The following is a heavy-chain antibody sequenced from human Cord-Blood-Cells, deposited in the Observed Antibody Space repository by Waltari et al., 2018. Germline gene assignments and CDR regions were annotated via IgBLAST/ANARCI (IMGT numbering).Heavy chain of an antibody. CDR2: INHSGST. J-gene: IGHJ5*02. D-gene: IGHD3-10*01. V-gene: IGHV4-34*01. Sequence: QVQLQQWGAGLLKPSETLSLTCAVYGGSFSGYYWSWIRQPPGQGLEWIGEINHSGSTNYNPSLKSRVTISVDTSKNQFSLKLSSVTAADTAVYYCARLPSPRDYYGSGSPNWFDPWGQGTLVTVSS. CDR1: GGSFSGYY. CDR3: ARLPSPRDYYGSGSPNWFDP.